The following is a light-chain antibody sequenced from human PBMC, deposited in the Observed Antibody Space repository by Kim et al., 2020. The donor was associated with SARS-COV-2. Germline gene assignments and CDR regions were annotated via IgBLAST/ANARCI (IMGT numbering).Light chain of an antibody. V-gene: IGLV7-43*01. Sequence: QAVVTQEPSLTVSPGGTVTLTCASSTEAVTSDSYANWFQQKPGQAPTALIYSTSNKHSWTAARFSGSLLGGKAALTLSGVQSEDEAEYYCLLYHGDTWMFGGGTQLTVL. J-gene: IGLJ3*02. CDR1: TEAVTSDSY. CDR2: STS. CDR3: LLYHGDTWM.